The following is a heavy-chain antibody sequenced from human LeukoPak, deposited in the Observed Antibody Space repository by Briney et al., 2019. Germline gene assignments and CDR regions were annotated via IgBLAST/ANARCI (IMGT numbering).Heavy chain of an antibody. Sequence: GGSLRLSCAASGFTFSDYYMTWIRQAPGKGLEWVSYISHSGSTIYYADSVRGRITISRDNSKNTLYLQMNSLRAEDTAVYYCAKGWAEWELLRAVYAFDIWGQGTMVTVSS. CDR2: ISHSGSTI. V-gene: IGHV3-11*01. CDR1: GFTFSDYY. D-gene: IGHD1-26*01. J-gene: IGHJ3*02. CDR3: AKGWAEWELLRAVYAFDI.